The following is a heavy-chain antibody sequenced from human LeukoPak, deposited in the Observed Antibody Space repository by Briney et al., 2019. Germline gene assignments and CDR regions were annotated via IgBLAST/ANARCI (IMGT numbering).Heavy chain of an antibody. Sequence: SVKVSCKASGGTFSSYAISWVRQAPGQGLEWMGGIIPFFGTANYAQKFQGRVTITTDESTSTAYMELSSLRSEDTAVYYCARDLVYNWNYLGGDAFDIWGQGTMVTVSS. CDR2: IIPFFGTA. V-gene: IGHV1-69*05. CDR3: ARDLVYNWNYLGGDAFDI. J-gene: IGHJ3*02. CDR1: GGTFSSYA. D-gene: IGHD1-7*01.